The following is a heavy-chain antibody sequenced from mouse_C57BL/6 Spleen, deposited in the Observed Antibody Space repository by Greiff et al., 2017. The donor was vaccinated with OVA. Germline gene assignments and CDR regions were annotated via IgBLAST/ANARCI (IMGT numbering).Heavy chain of an antibody. Sequence: QVQLQQPGTELVKPGASVKLSCNASGYTFTSYWMHWVKQRPGQGLEWIGNINPSNGGTNYNEKFKSKATLTVDKSSSTAYMQLSSLTSEDSAVYYCARSMGYGNYLRYFDVWGTGTTVTVSS. D-gene: IGHD2-1*01. CDR3: ARSMGYGNYLRYFDV. V-gene: IGHV1-53*01. J-gene: IGHJ1*03. CDR2: INPSNGGT. CDR1: GYTFTSYW.